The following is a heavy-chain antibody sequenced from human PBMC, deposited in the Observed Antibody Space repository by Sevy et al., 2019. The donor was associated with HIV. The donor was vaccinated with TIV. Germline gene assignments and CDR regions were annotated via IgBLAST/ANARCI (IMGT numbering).Heavy chain of an antibody. Sequence: SETLSLTCTVSGGSISSYYWSWIRQPPGKGLEWIGYIYYSGSTNYNPSLKSRVTISVDRSKNQLSLKLGSVTAADTAVYYCARGRQQLAHYYYYYMDVWGKGTTVTVSS. CDR2: IYYSGST. D-gene: IGHD6-13*01. J-gene: IGHJ6*03. V-gene: IGHV4-59*01. CDR1: GGSISSYY. CDR3: ARGRQQLAHYYYYYMDV.